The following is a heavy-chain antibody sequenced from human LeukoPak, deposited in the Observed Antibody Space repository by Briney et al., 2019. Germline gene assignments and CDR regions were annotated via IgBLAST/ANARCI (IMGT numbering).Heavy chain of an antibody. J-gene: IGHJ4*02. CDR2: ISGSGGIT. Sequence: GGSLRLSCAASGFTFSSYAMSGVRQAPGKGLEWVSAISGSGGITYYADSVKGRFTISRDNSKNTLYLQMNSLSAEDPAVYYCASVISVAGYDYWGQGTLVTVSS. V-gene: IGHV3-23*01. CDR1: GFTFSSYA. D-gene: IGHD6-19*01. CDR3: ASVISVAGYDY.